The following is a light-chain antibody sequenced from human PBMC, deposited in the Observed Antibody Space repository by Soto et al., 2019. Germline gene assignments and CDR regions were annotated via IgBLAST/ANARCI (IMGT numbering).Light chain of an antibody. CDR3: SSYTDRKNLV. V-gene: IGLV2-14*01. CDR1: SSDVGAYNY. J-gene: IGLJ1*01. CDR2: EVT. Sequence: QSVLTQPASVSGSPGQSITISCTGTSSDVGAYNYVSWYQQHPGKAPKVMIYEVTHRPSGVSNRFSGSKSDNTASLTISGLQPDDAADYYCSSYTDRKNLVFGTGTKVTVL.